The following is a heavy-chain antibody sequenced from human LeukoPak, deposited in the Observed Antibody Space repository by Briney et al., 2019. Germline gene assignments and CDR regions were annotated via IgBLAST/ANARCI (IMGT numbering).Heavy chain of an antibody. Sequence: SSVKVSCKASGGTFSSYAISWVRQAPGQGLEWMGRIIPILGIANYAQKFQGRVTVTADKSTSTAYMVLSSLRSEDTAVYYCARLGRSGSYYPYYFDYWGQGTLVTVSS. CDR1: GGTFSSYA. CDR3: ARLGRSGSYYPYYFDY. CDR2: IIPILGIA. V-gene: IGHV1-69*04. J-gene: IGHJ4*02. D-gene: IGHD3-10*01.